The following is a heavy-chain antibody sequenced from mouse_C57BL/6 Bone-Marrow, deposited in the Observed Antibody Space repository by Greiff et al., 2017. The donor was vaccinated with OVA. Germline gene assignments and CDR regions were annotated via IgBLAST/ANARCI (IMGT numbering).Heavy chain of an antibody. CDR3: ARPPTVVATGDYAMDY. D-gene: IGHD1-1*01. V-gene: IGHV1-39*01. CDR1: GYSFTDYN. J-gene: IGHJ4*01. CDR2: INPNYGTT. Sequence: VQLQQPGAELVMPGASVKLSCKASGYSFTDYNMNWVKQSNGKSLEWIGVINPNYGTTSYNQKFKGKATLTVDQSSSTAYMQLNSLTSEDSAVYYCARPPTVVATGDYAMDYWGQGTSVTVSS.